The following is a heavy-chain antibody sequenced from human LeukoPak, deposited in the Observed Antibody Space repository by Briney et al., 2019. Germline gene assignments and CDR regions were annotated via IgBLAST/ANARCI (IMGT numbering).Heavy chain of an antibody. Sequence: SSETLSLTCTVSGGSVSGDPYYWSWIRQPPGKGPEWIGHISYSGSVNSNPSLRSRVTASIDTSKNQFSLKLSSVTAADMAVYYCARENGYGVSEYWGQGTLVTVSS. CDR2: ISYSGSV. D-gene: IGHD4-17*01. CDR1: GGSVSGDPYY. J-gene: IGHJ4*02. V-gene: IGHV4-61*01. CDR3: ARENGYGVSEY.